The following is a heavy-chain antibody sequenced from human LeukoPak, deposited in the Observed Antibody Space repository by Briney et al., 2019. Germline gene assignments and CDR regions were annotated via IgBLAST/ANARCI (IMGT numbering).Heavy chain of an antibody. Sequence: GGSLRLSCAASGFTFSSYRMNWVRQAPGKGLEWVSSISSSSSYIYYADSVKGRFTISRDNAKNSLYLQMTSLRAEDTAVYYCARDPIDYDFWSGYGHYYGMDVWGQGTTVTVSS. CDR3: ARDPIDYDFWSGYGHYYGMDV. J-gene: IGHJ6*02. V-gene: IGHV3-21*01. CDR1: GFTFSSYR. D-gene: IGHD3-3*01. CDR2: ISSSSSYI.